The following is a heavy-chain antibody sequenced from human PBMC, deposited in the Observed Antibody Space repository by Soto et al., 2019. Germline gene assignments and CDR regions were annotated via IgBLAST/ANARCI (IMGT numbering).Heavy chain of an antibody. Sequence: QVQLVESGGGVVQPGRSLRLSCAASGFTFSSYAMHWVRQAPGKGLAWVAVISYDGSNKYYADSVKGRFNNSRDNSKNTLYLQMNSLRAEDTVVYYGAIDSGWYEVLDAFDIWGQETMVTVSS. CDR2: ISYDGSNK. J-gene: IGHJ3*02. D-gene: IGHD6-19*01. CDR3: AIDSGWYEVLDAFDI. V-gene: IGHV3-30-3*01. CDR1: GFTFSSYA.